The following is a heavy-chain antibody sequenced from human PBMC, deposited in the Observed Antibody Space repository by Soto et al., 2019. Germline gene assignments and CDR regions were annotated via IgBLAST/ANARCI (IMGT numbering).Heavy chain of an antibody. CDR2: IYYSGST. Sequence: PSVTLSLTCTVSGGSISSSSYYWGWIRQPPGKGLEWIGSIYYSGSTYYNPSLKSRVTISVDTSKNQFSLKLSSVTAADTAVYYCARHTPAISISDHWGQGTPVTVSS. V-gene: IGHV4-39*01. J-gene: IGHJ4*02. D-gene: IGHD2-15*01. CDR3: ARHTPAISISDH. CDR1: GGSISSSSYY.